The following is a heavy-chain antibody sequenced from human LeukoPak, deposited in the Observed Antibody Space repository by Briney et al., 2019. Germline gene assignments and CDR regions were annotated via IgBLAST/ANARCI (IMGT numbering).Heavy chain of an antibody. CDR3: ARAWYSYYYYYMDV. V-gene: IGHV1-18*01. CDR1: GYTFTSYG. D-gene: IGHD6-13*01. Sequence: ASVKVSCKASGYTFTSYGISWVRQAPGQGLEWMGWISAYNGNTNYAQKRQGRVTMTTDTSTSTAYMELRSLRSDDTAVYYCARAWYSYYYYYMDVWGQGATVTVSS. CDR2: ISAYNGNT. J-gene: IGHJ6*03.